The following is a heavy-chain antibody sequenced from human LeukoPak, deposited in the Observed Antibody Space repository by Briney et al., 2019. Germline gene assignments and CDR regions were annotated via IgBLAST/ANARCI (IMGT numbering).Heavy chain of an antibody. J-gene: IGHJ4*02. CDR2: IRTKANNYAT. CDR3: SRHEALPGDY. CDR1: GFTFSGST. Sequence: GGSLELSCAASGFTFSGSTVHWVRQASGKGLDWVGHIRTKANNYATAYAASVKGRFTISRDDSKNTAYLQMNSLKIEDTAVYYCSRHEALPGDYWGQGTLVTVSS. V-gene: IGHV3-73*01. D-gene: IGHD2-21*02.